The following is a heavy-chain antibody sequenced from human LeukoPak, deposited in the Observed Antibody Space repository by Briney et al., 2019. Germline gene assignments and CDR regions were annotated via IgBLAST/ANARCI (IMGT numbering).Heavy chain of an antibody. CDR3: ARVSSSGTTFDY. CDR2: INTDGSTT. J-gene: IGHJ4*02. CDR1: GFTFSSCW. Sequence: GGSLTLSCAASGFTFSSCWMHWVREAPGKGLVWVSRINTDGSTTTYAESVKGRFTISRDNAKNTLYLQMNSLRAEDTAVYYCARVSSSGTTFDYWGQGTLVTVSS. V-gene: IGHV3-74*01. D-gene: IGHD6-19*01.